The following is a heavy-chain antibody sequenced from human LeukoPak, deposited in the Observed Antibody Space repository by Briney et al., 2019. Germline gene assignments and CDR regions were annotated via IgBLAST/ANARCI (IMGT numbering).Heavy chain of an antibody. J-gene: IGHJ4*02. Sequence: GGSLRLSCAASGFTFSSYSMNWVRQARGKGLEWVSSISSSSSYIYYADSVKGRFTISRDNAKNSLYLQMNSLRAEDTAVYYCARGGHSSASYDYWGQGTLVTVSS. V-gene: IGHV3-21*01. CDR1: GFTFSSYS. CDR2: ISSSSSYI. CDR3: ARGGHSSASYDY. D-gene: IGHD6-6*01.